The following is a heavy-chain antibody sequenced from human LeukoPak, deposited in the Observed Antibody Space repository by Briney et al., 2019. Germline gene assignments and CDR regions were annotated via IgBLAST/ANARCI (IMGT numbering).Heavy chain of an antibody. CDR2: TKQDGSEK. CDR1: GFTFSSYW. J-gene: IGHJ5*02. V-gene: IGHV3-7*03. Sequence: GGSLRLSCAASGFTFSSYWMSWVRQAPGKGLEWVANTKQDGSEKYYVDSVKGRFTISRDNAKNLLYLQMNSLRAEDTAVYYCAKDGPGGQLLSWFDPWGQGTLVTVSS. D-gene: IGHD6-6*01. CDR3: AKDGPGGQLLSWFDP.